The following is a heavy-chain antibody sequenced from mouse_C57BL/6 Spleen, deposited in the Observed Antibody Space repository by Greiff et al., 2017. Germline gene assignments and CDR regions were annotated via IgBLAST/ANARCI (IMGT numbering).Heavy chain of an antibody. CDR3: TRPAYYSNLYAMDY. V-gene: IGHV6-6*01. CDR1: GFTFSDAW. Sequence: EVQLVESGGGLVQPGGSMKLSCAASGFTFSDAWMDWVRQSPEKGLEWVAEIRNKANNHATYYAESVKGRFTISRDDSKSSVYLQMNSLRAEDTGIYYCTRPAYYSNLYAMDYWGQGTSVTVSS. D-gene: IGHD2-5*01. J-gene: IGHJ4*01. CDR2: IRNKANNHAT.